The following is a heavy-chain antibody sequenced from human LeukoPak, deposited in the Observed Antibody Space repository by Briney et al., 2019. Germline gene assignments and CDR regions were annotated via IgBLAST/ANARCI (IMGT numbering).Heavy chain of an antibody. CDR1: GFTFSNHW. CDR2: IDGGGSST. D-gene: IGHD3-22*01. Sequence: GGSLRLSCAASGFTFSNHWMHWVRQVPGKGLVWVSRIDGGGSSTSYADSVKGRFSISRGNGKSTLYLQMNSLRVEDTAVYYCARGPGSSGGAYVGDYWGHGTLATVSS. J-gene: IGHJ4*01. V-gene: IGHV3-74*01. CDR3: ARGPGSSGGAYVGDY.